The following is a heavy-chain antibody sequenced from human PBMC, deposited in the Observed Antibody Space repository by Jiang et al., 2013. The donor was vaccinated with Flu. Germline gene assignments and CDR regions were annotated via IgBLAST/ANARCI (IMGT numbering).Heavy chain of an antibody. CDR3: SHYYTGEAFDY. CDR1: GFTFSNAW. J-gene: IGHJ4*02. CDR2: IISKIDGGTT. V-gene: IGHV3-15*07. D-gene: IGHD3-22*01. Sequence: VQLVESGGGLVKPGGSLRLSCAASGFTFSNAWMNWVRQAPGKGLEWVGRIISKIDGGTTDYAAPVKGRFTISRDDSKNTLYLQMNSLKTEDTAVYYCSHYYTGEAFDYWGQGTLVTVSS.